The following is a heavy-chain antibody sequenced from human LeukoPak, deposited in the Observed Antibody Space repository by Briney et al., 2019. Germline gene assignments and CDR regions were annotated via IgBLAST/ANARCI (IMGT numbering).Heavy chain of an antibody. J-gene: IGHJ4*02. Sequence: GESLKISCKGSGYIFSMYWIAWVRQMPGQGLEWMGIIYPDDSDTIYSPPFQGQVTISADKSINTAYLQWSSLQASDTAIYYCARHRRQATIYYFDSWGLGTLVTVSS. CDR1: GYIFSMYW. V-gene: IGHV5-51*01. CDR2: IYPDDSDT. CDR3: ARHRRQATIYYFDS. D-gene: IGHD5-24*01.